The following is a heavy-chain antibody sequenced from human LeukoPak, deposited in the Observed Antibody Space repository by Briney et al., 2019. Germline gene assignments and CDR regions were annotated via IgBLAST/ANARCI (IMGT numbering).Heavy chain of an antibody. J-gene: IGHJ3*02. CDR2: INHSGST. Sequence: PSETLSLTYAVYGGSFSGYYWSWIRQPPGKGLEWVGEINHSGSTNYNPSLKSRVTISLDTSKNQFSLKLSSVTAAGTAVFYCARFTGYCSGTSCYPNAFDIWGQGTMVTVSS. D-gene: IGHD2-2*01. CDR1: GGSFSGYY. V-gene: IGHV4-34*01. CDR3: ARFTGYCSGTSCYPNAFDI.